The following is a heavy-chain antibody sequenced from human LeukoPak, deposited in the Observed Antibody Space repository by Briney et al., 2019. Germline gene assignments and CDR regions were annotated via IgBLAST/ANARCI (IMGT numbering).Heavy chain of an antibody. Sequence: TGRSLRLSCAASGFTFSSYAMHWVRQAPGKGLEWVAVISYDGGNKYYADSVKGRFTISRDNSKNTLYLQMNSLRAEDTAVYYCASLRWVATTNSFDYWGQGTLVTVSS. D-gene: IGHD5-24*01. V-gene: IGHV3-30-3*01. J-gene: IGHJ4*02. CDR1: GFTFSSYA. CDR2: ISYDGGNK. CDR3: ASLRWVATTNSFDY.